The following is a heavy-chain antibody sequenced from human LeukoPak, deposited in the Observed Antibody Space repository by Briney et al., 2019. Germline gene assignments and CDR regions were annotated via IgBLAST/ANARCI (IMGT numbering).Heavy chain of an antibody. CDR2: IKHDSGST. D-gene: IGHD2-2*01. Sequence: ASVKVSRKASGYTFTSHAISGVRQATGLGREWVGWIKHDSGSTGHAQMFQGRVVFTSDNTIGTAYMELSSLRSEDTAVYYCARELSTSVPDYWGQGTLVTVSS. CDR3: ARELSTSVPDY. J-gene: IGHJ4*02. CDR1: GYTFTSHA. V-gene: IGHV1-8*03.